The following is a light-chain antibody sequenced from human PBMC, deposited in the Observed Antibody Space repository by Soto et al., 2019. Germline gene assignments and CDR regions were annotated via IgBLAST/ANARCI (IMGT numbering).Light chain of an antibody. CDR1: SSDVGSYNL. J-gene: IGLJ2*01. Sequence: QSALPQPASMSGSPGQSITISCTGTSSDVGSYNLVSWYQQHPGKAPKLMIYEGSKRPSGVSNRFSGSKSGNTASLTISGLQAEDEADYYCCSYAGSSTDVVFGGGTKLTVL. V-gene: IGLV2-23*01. CDR2: EGS. CDR3: CSYAGSSTDVV.